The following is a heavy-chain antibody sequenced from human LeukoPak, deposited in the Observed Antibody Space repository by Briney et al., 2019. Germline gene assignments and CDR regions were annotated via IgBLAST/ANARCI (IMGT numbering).Heavy chain of an antibody. CDR1: GFIFSNYA. CDR2: ISRIGGST. Sequence: GGSLRLSCAASGFIFSNYALPWVRQAPGKGLEWVSGISRIGGSTHYADSVKGRFTISRDNSKNTLYLQMNSLRAEDTAVYYCAKDSLNWFGESISWGQGTLVTVSS. V-gene: IGHV3-23*01. CDR3: AKDSLNWFGESIS. J-gene: IGHJ5*02. D-gene: IGHD3-10*01.